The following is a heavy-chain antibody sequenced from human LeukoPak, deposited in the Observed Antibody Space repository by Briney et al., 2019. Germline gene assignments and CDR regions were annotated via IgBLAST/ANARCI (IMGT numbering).Heavy chain of an antibody. D-gene: IGHD3-22*01. V-gene: IGHV1-8*01. J-gene: IGHJ4*02. CDR1: GYTFTSYD. Sequence: GASVKVSCKASGYTFTSYDINWVRQATGQGLEWMGWMNPNSGNTGYAQKFQGRVTTTRNTSISTAYMELSSLRSEDTAVYYCAGRYYYDSRGYSFDYWGQGTLVTVSS. CDR3: AGRYYYDSRGYSFDY. CDR2: MNPNSGNT.